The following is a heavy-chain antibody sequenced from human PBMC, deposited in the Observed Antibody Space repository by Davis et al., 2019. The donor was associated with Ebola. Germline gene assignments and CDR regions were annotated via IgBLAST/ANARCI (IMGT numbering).Heavy chain of an antibody. CDR2: TYYNSKWIN. J-gene: IGHJ4*02. CDR1: GDSVSSKSAG. Sequence: HSQTLSLTCVISGDSVSSKSAGWNWIRQSPSRGLAWLGRTYYNSKWINDYAESVKSRITINPDTSKNQLSLQLNSVTPEDTAVYYCTRGWLQSGFDYWGQGTLVIASS. D-gene: IGHD5-24*01. V-gene: IGHV6-1*01. CDR3: TRGWLQSGFDY.